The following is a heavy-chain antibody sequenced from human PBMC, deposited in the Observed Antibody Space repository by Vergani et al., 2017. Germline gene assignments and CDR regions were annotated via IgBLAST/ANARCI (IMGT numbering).Heavy chain of an antibody. J-gene: IGHJ4*02. CDR3: ARDPTGSECLKGGMGYFDY. CDR2: INPSGGST. Sequence: QVQLVQSGAEVKKPGASVKVSCKASGYTFTSYYMHWVRQAPGQGLEWMGIINPSGGSTSYAQKFQGRVTMTRDTSTSTVYMGLSSLRSEDTAVYYWARDPTGSECLKGGMGYFDYCGQGTLVTVSS. D-gene: IGHD1-26*01. V-gene: IGHV1-46*01. CDR1: GYTFTSYY.